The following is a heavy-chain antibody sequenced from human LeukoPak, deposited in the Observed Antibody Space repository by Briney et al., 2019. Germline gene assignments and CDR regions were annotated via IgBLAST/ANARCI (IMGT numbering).Heavy chain of an antibody. CDR1: GFTFSSCS. V-gene: IGHV3-48*01. CDR2: ISSSSSTI. D-gene: IGHD2-2*01. CDR3: ARSCSSTTCYSYYYYYMDV. Sequence: GGSLRLSCTASGFTFSSCSMNWVRQAPGKGLEWVSYISSSSSTIYYADSVKGRFTISRDNAKNSLYLQMNSLRAEDTAVYYCARSCSSTTCYSYYYYYMDVWGKRDHGHRLL. J-gene: IGHJ6*03.